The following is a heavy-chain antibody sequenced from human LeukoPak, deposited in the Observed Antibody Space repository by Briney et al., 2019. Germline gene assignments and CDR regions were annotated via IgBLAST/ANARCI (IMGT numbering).Heavy chain of an antibody. CDR3: ARDQGYSSMRSPGKLFDY. D-gene: IGHD6-13*01. Sequence: QSGGSLRLSCAASGFTFSIYAMSWVRQAPGKGLQWVSSITSRGESTWYVDSVKGRFTITRDNSENTLYLQMHSLRAEDTAVYYCARDQGYSSMRSPGKLFDYWGQGTLVTVSS. CDR1: GFTFSIYA. CDR2: ITSRGEST. V-gene: IGHV3-23*01. J-gene: IGHJ4*02.